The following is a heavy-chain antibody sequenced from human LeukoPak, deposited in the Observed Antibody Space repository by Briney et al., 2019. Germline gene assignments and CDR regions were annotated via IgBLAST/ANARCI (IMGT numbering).Heavy chain of an antibody. D-gene: IGHD3-10*01. CDR1: GGSISSGGYY. J-gene: IGHJ4*02. CDR3: ARTVTGSTATGFDY. Sequence: PSQTLSLTCTVSGGSISSGGYYWGWIRQPPGKGLERIGSIYRNGDTYYNPSLKSRVTISVDTSKNQFSLKLSSVTAADTAVYYCARTVTGSTATGFDYWGQGTLVTVSS. CDR2: IYRNGDT. V-gene: IGHV4-39*07.